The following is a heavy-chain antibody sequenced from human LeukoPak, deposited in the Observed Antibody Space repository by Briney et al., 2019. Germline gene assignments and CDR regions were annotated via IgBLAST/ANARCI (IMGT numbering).Heavy chain of an antibody. D-gene: IGHD5-24*01. Sequence: GGSLRLSCAAAGFTLSTYSMNWVRQAPGKGLEWVSYISSSGNTIYYADSVKGRFTISRDNAKNSLFLQMNSLRAEDTAVYYCARRRDFDYWGQGTLVAVSS. CDR2: ISSSGNTI. J-gene: IGHJ4*02. CDR3: ARRRDFDY. V-gene: IGHV3-48*04. CDR1: GFTLSTYS.